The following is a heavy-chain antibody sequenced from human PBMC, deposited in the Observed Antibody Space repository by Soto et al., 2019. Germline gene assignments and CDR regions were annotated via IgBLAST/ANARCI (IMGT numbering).Heavy chain of an antibody. D-gene: IGHD4-17*01. CDR2: INAVNGNT. V-gene: IGHV1-3*01. J-gene: IGHJ2*01. Sequence: QVQLVQSGAEVKKTGASVKVSCKASGYSFTNFALHWVRQAPGQRLEWVGRINAVNGNTKYAEKFKDRVTIMRDTSANTAYMELTSLRAEDTAVYYCATATTVATGWYFDLWGRGTLVTVSS. CDR3: ATATTVATGWYFDL. CDR1: GYSFTNFA.